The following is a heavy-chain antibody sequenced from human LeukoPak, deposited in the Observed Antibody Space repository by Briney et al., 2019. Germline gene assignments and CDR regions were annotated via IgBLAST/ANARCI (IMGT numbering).Heavy chain of an antibody. CDR1: GYPFSNYW. Sequence: GGSLKISCERSGYPFSNYWIGGARQLPGKGLEWLGIIYPSDSDTIYSPSFQGQVTISADKSITTGYLQWRSLKASDTAMYYCARHHQDKNAFDIWGPGTMVTVSS. CDR2: IYPSDSDT. CDR3: ARHHQDKNAFDI. V-gene: IGHV5-51*01. J-gene: IGHJ3*02. D-gene: IGHD2-15*01.